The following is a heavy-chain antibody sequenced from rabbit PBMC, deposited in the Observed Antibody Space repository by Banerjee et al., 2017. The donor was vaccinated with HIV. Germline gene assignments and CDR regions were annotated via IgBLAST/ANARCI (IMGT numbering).Heavy chain of an antibody. CDR2: ITYGGSA. V-gene: IGHV1S45*01. CDR3: ARDLAGVIGWNFNL. CDR1: GIDFSSNYW. Sequence: QEQLEESGGDLVKPGASLTLTCKASGIDFSSNYWICWVRQAPGKGLEWIGCITYGGSAYYASWVKGRFTISKTSSTTVTLQMTSLTAADTATYFCARDLAGVIGWNFNLWGPGTLVTVS. D-gene: IGHD4-1*01. J-gene: IGHJ4*01.